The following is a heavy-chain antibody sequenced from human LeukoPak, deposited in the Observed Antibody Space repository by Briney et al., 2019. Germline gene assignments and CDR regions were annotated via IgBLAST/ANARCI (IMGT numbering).Heavy chain of an antibody. J-gene: IGHJ3*02. CDR1: GDSINNYY. V-gene: IGHV4-4*07. CDR3: ARDHYDSRTFDI. Sequence: SETLSLTCTVSGDSINNYYWSWIRQPAGKGLEWIGRIYTSGSTNYNPFLKSRVTMSLDTSKNQFSLKLSSVTAADTAVYYCARDHYDSRTFDIWGQGTMVTVSS. D-gene: IGHD3-22*01. CDR2: IYTSGST.